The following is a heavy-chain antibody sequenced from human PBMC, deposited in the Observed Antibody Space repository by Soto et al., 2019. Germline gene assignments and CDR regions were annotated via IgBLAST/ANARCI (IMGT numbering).Heavy chain of an antibody. V-gene: IGHV1-2*04. CDR3: ARVRGLDYGDSGAFDY. J-gene: IGHJ4*02. Sequence: QVQLVQSGAEVKKTGASVKVSYKASGYTFTGYYMHWVRQAPGQGLEWMGWINPNSGGTNYAQKFQGWVTMTRDTSISTAYMELSRLRSDDTAVYYCARVRGLDYGDSGAFDYWGQGTLVTVSS. D-gene: IGHD4-17*01. CDR2: INPNSGGT. CDR1: GYTFTGYY.